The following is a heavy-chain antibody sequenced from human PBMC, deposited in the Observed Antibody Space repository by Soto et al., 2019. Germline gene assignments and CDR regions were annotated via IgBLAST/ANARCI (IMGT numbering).Heavy chain of an antibody. Sequence: VSGPTLVNPTQTLTLTCTFSGFSLSTSGVGVGWIRQPPGKALEWLALIYWDDDKRYSPSLKSRLTITKDTSKNQVVLTMTNMEPVDTATYYCAHSSMTTVTTMANYFDYWGQGTLVTVSS. CDR2: IYWDDDK. CDR3: AHSSMTTVTTMANYFDY. J-gene: IGHJ4*02. CDR1: GFSLSTSGVG. D-gene: IGHD4-17*01. V-gene: IGHV2-5*02.